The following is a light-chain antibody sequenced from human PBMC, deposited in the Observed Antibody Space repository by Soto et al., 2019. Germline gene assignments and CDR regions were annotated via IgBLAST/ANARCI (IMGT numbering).Light chain of an antibody. Sequence: QSALTQPRSVSGSPGQSVTISCTGTSSDIGNYKSVSWYQQYLGEAPKLMIYDVNKRSSGVPDRFSGSKSVNTASLTISGLRPEDEADYYCCSYAGGFSWVFGGGTQLTVL. J-gene: IGLJ3*02. CDR2: DVN. CDR3: CSYAGGFSWV. CDR1: SSDIGNYKS. V-gene: IGLV2-11*01.